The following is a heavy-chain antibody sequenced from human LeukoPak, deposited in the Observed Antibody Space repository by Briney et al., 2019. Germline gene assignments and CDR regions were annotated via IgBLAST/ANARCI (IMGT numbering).Heavy chain of an antibody. J-gene: IGHJ6*03. CDR1: GFTFSSYA. CDR2: ISSNGGST. D-gene: IGHD3-16*01. V-gene: IGHV3-64*01. Sequence: PGGSLRLSCAASGFTFSSYAMHWVRQAPGKGLEYVSAISSNGGSTYYANSVKGRFTISRDNSKNTLYLQMNSLRAEDTAVYYCARNPLHPGGYYMDVWGKGTTVTVSS. CDR3: ARNPLHPGGYYMDV.